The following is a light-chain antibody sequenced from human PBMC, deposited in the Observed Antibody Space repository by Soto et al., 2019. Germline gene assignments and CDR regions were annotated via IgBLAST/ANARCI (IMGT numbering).Light chain of an antibody. CDR3: QQYDSSPLT. V-gene: IGKV3-15*01. Sequence: ERVMTQSPGTLSVSTGERATLSCRSRQRVSINLAWYQQRPGQAHRLLIYGASTRATGIAARFSVSGSGTDFTLTISRLEPEDFAVYYCQQYDSSPLTFGGGTKVDI. J-gene: IGKJ4*01. CDR1: QRVSIN. CDR2: GAS.